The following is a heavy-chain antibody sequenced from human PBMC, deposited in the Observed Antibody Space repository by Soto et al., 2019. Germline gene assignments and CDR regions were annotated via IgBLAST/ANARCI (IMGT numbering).Heavy chain of an antibody. J-gene: IGHJ4*01. CDR2: INPDSGAT. D-gene: IGHD3-22*01. CDR1: GYSFTGYY. Sequence: HEHLVQSGGEVKRPGASLKVSCKASGYSFTGYYIHWVRQAPGQGLEWMGWINPDSGATNYAQNFQGRFTLTSDTSISTASMDLTSPTSYDKAVYYCAGGDYGTCGYPFPYFDYWGHGTLVIVSS. CDR3: AGGDYGTCGYPFPYFDY. V-gene: IGHV1-2*02.